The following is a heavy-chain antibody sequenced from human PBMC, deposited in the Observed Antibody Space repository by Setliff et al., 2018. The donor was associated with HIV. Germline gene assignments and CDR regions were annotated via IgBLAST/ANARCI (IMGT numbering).Heavy chain of an antibody. CDR2: VSQSGST. J-gene: IGHJ5*02. CDR1: GVSINRTDHY. D-gene: IGHD2-21*01. Sequence: SETLSLTCSVSGVSINRTDHYWGWIRQSPGKRLEWIGSVSQSGSTYYNPSLKSRITISVDRSKNLFSLKLISVTAADQGVYYCARVPVAGANWFDPWGLGPLVTSPQ. CDR3: ARVPVAGANWFDP. V-gene: IGHV4-39*01.